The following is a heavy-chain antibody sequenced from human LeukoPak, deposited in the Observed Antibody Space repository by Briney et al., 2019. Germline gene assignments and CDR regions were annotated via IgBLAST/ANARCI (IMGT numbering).Heavy chain of an antibody. J-gene: IGHJ4*02. Sequence: GGSLRLSCAASGFTFSSYAMSWVRQAPGKGLEWVSAISGSGGSTYYADSVKGRFTISRDNSKNTLYLQMNSLRAEDTAVYYCAKDPYGEVVAYYFDYWGQGTLVTVSS. CDR3: AKDPYGEVVAYYFDY. D-gene: IGHD4-17*01. CDR2: ISGSGGST. CDR1: GFTFSSYA. V-gene: IGHV3-23*01.